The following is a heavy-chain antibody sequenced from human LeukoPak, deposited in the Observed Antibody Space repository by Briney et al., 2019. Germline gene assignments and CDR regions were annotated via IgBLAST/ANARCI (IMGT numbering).Heavy chain of an antibody. CDR2: ISPFFVTP. J-gene: IGHJ3*02. CDR3: ARALVEIAVTAFYLHYDFDI. D-gene: IGHD5-12*01. Sequence: ASVKVSCKASGGTFNTSAISWVRQAPGQGLEWMGGISPFFVTPNYAQKFQGRVTITADESTSTAYMELSSLRSEDTAMYYCARALVEIAVTAFYLHYDFDIWGQGTMVTVSS. CDR1: GGTFNTSA. V-gene: IGHV1-69*13.